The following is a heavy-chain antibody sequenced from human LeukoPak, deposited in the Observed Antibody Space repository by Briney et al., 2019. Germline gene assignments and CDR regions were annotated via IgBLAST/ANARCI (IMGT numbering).Heavy chain of an antibody. Sequence: PSETLSLTCTVSGGSISSYYWSWIRQPPGKGLEWIGYIYYSGSTNYNPSLKSRVTISVHTSKNQFSLKLSSVTAADTAVYYCARDGYSSSWYGTSGFDYWGQGTLVTVSS. V-gene: IGHV4-59*01. CDR2: IYYSGST. J-gene: IGHJ4*02. CDR3: ARDGYSSSWYGTSGFDY. D-gene: IGHD6-13*01. CDR1: GGSISSYY.